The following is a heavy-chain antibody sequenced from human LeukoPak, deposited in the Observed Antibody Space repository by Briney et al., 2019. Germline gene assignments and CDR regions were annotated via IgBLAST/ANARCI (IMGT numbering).Heavy chain of an antibody. V-gene: IGHV3-66*01. CDR3: ARARPSQWYFDL. Sequence: PGGSLRLSCAASGFIVSENYMSWVRQAPGKGLEWVSVVYSGGTTYYAGSVKGRFTISRDNSKNTLYLQMGSLRAEDMAVYYCARARPSQWYFDLWGRGTLVTVSS. J-gene: IGHJ2*01. CDR2: VYSGGTT. CDR1: GFIVSENY.